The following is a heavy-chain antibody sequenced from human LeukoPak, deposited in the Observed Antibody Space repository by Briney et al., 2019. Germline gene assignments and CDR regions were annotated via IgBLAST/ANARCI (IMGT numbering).Heavy chain of an antibody. J-gene: IGHJ4*02. CDR1: GFSFSTYS. V-gene: IGHV3-48*02. CDR3: ARDAKWSFDY. CDR2: ISTGTI. Sequence: GGSLRLSCAASGFSFSTYSMNWVRQAPGKGLEWVSYISTGTILYADSVKGRFTISRDNAKNSLFLQMNSLRDEDTAVYYCARDAKWSFDYWGQGTLVTV. D-gene: IGHD2-15*01.